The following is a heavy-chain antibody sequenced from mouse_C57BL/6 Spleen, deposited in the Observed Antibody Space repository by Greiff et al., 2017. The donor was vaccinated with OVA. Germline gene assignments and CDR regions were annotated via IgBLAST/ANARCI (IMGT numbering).Heavy chain of an antibody. CDR3: ARDDSSGYGNAMDY. V-gene: IGHV5-16*01. D-gene: IGHD3-2*02. CDR2: INYDGSST. J-gene: IGHJ4*01. Sequence: EVMLVESEGGLVQPGSSMKLSCTASGFTFSDYYMAWVRQVPEKGLEWVANINYDGSSTYYLDSLKSRFIISRDNAKNILYLQMSSLKSEDTATYYCARDDSSGYGNAMDYWGQGTSVTVSS. CDR1: GFTFSDYY.